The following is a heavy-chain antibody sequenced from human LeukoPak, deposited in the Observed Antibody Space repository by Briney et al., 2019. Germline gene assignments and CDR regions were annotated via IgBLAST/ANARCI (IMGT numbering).Heavy chain of an antibody. Sequence: ASVKVSCKASGYTLSSYSMHWVRQAPGQRPEWMGWINAANGKTTYSQKFQGRVTMTRDVSANTAYMELSSLRFEDTAVYYCARVKYQYYDILIFQHWGQGTLVTVSS. CDR1: GYTLSSYS. D-gene: IGHD3-9*01. CDR3: ARVKYQYYDILIFQH. CDR2: INAANGKT. J-gene: IGHJ1*01. V-gene: IGHV1-3*01.